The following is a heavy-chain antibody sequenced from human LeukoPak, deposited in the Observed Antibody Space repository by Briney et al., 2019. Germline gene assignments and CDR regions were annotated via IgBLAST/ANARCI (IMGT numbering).Heavy chain of an antibody. CDR3: ARSAPDPQFGDNWFDP. V-gene: IGHV4-59*08. J-gene: IGHJ5*02. CDR2: IYHSGST. CDR1: GGSISSYY. Sequence: SETLSLTCTVSGGSISSYYWSWIRQPPGKGLEWIGSIYHSGSTYYNPSLKSRVTISVDTSKNQFSLKLSSVTAADTAVYYCARSAPDPQFGDNWFDPWGQGTLVTVSS. D-gene: IGHD3-10*01.